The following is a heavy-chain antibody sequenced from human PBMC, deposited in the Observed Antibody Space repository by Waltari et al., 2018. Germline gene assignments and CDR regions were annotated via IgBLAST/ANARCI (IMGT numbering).Heavy chain of an antibody. CDR3: ARGARRTTVTTGWWYFDL. CDR2: SNSDGSST. Sequence: EVQLVESGGGLVQPGGSLSLPCAASGFTYRMSWMYWVRQAPGKGLVWVSRSNSDGSSTSYADSVKGRFTISKDNAKNTVYLQMNSLRAEDTAIYYCARGARRTTVTTGWWYFDLWGRGTLVTVSS. D-gene: IGHD4-17*01. J-gene: IGHJ2*01. CDR1: GFTYRMSW. V-gene: IGHV3-74*01.